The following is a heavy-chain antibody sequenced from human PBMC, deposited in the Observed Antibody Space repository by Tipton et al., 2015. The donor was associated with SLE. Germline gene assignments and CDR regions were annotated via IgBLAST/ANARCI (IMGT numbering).Heavy chain of an antibody. J-gene: IGHJ6*02. CDR2: IRYDGSNK. V-gene: IGHV3-30*02. CDR1: GFTFSSYG. D-gene: IGHD6-13*01. CDR3: ARDPLLSSSWDRGYYGMDV. Sequence: SLRLSCAASGFTFSSYGMHWVRQAPGKGLEWVAFIRYDGSNKYYADSVKGRFTISRDNSKNTLYLQMNSLRAEDTAVYYCARDPLLSSSWDRGYYGMDVWGQVTTVTVSS.